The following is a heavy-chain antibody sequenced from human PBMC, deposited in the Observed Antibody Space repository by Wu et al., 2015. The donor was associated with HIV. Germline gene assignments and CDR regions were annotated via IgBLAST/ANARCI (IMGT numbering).Heavy chain of an antibody. D-gene: IGHD6-13*01. CDR1: GGTFSSFA. Sequence: QVRLVQSGAEVKKPGSSVKVSCKASGGTFSSFALSWVRQAPGQDLEWVGGIIPLFDTSHSAQNFRDRVTITADESTSTAYMELNSLTFEDTAVYYCARVAGSSWYREFDMWGQGTMVTVSS. V-gene: IGHV1-69*12. CDR2: IIPLFDTS. CDR3: ARVAGSSWYREFDM. J-gene: IGHJ3*02.